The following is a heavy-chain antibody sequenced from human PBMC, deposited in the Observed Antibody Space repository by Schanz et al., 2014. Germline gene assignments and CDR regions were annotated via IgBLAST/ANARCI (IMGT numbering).Heavy chain of an antibody. J-gene: IGHJ4*02. V-gene: IGHV3-23*01. Sequence: EVQLLESGGGLIQPGGSLRLSCAASGFIFGSSVMAWVRQAPGKGLEWVSGITGASDHIDYAESVKGRFTMSRDNSKNTLYLQMNSLRAGDAAVYYCARGLIAAAGGAFDYWGQGTLVAVSA. CDR1: GFIFGSSV. CDR2: ITGASDHI. D-gene: IGHD6-13*01. CDR3: ARGLIAAAGGAFDY.